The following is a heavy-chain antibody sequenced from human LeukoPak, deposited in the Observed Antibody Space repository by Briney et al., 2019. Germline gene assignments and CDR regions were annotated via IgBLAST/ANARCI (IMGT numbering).Heavy chain of an antibody. V-gene: IGHV3-33*06. J-gene: IGHJ5*02. CDR2: IWYDGSNK. CDR1: GFTFSSYG. Sequence: PGGSLRLSCAASGFTFSSYGMHWVRQAPGKGLEWVAVIWYDGSNKYYADSVKGRFTISRDNSKKTLYLQMNSLRAEDTAVYYCAKSWHSSSWYRLDPWGQGNLVTVSS. D-gene: IGHD6-13*01. CDR3: AKSWHSSSWYRLDP.